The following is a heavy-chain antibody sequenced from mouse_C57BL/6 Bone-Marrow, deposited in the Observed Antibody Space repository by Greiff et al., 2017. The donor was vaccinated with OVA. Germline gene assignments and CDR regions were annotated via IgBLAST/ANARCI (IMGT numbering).Heavy chain of an antibody. D-gene: IGHD2-4*01. V-gene: IGHV14-4*01. J-gene: IGHJ2*01. CDR1: GFNIKDDY. CDR3: TTYDYDVGDYFDY. CDR2: IDPENGDT. Sequence: DVQLQESGAELVRPGASVKLSCTASGFNIKDDYMHWVKQRPEQGLEWIGWIDPENGDTEYASKFQGKATITADTSSNTAYLQLSSLTSEDTAVYYCTTYDYDVGDYFDYWGQGTTLTVSS.